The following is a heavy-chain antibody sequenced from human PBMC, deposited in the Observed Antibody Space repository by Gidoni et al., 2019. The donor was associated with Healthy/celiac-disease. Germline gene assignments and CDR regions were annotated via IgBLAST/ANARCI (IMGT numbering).Heavy chain of an antibody. CDR1: GFAFSSYA. CDR3: AKDGDYTPRLVDY. CDR2: ISGSGGST. J-gene: IGHJ4*02. D-gene: IGHD4-17*01. V-gene: IGHV3-23*04. Sequence: EVQLVESGGGLVQPGGSLRLSCAASGFAFSSYAMSWVRQAPGKGLEWVSAISGSGGSTYYADSVKGRFTFSRDNSKNTRYLQMNSLRAEDTAVYSCAKDGDYTPRLVDYWGQGTLVTVSS.